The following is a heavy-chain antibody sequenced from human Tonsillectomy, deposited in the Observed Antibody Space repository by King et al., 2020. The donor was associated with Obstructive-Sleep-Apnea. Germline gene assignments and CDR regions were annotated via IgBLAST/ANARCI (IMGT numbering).Heavy chain of an antibody. J-gene: IGHJ4*02. V-gene: IGHV3-48*04. CDR1: GFTFNSYA. CDR2: ITSSSGTI. Sequence: VQLVESGGGLVQPGGALRLSCAASGFTFNSYAMNWVCQAPGKGLEWVSYITSSSGTIYYVDSVKGRFTVSRDNAKNSLYLQMNSLRAEDTAVYYCARSSRGWYSDYWGQGTLVTVSS. D-gene: IGHD6-19*01. CDR3: ARSSRGWYSDY.